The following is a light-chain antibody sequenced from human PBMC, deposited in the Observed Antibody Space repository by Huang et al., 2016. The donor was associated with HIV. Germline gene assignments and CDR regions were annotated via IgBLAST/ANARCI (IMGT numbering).Light chain of an antibody. CDR3: QQSYTFTFT. Sequence: DIQMTQSPSSLSASVGDRVTITCRASQDIDTYLNWYQQRPGKAPKLLIYNTVKLQSGVASRFNVTGSGTDFALTITNLQAGDVATYFCQQSYTFTFTFGPGTAVNI. V-gene: IGKV1-39*01. J-gene: IGKJ3*01. CDR1: QDIDTY. CDR2: NTV.